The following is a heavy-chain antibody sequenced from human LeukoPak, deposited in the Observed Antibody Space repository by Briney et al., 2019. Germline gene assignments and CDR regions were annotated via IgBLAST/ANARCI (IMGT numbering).Heavy chain of an antibody. CDR3: AAYYYDSSGYYVDY. CDR2: ISSDGTNK. D-gene: IGHD3-22*01. CDR1: RFFFSSYA. V-gene: IGHV3-30-3*01. J-gene: IGHJ4*02. Sequence: PGGSLRLSCAASRFFFSSYAMHWVRQAPGKGLEWLAVISSDGTNKYYADSVKGRFTISRDNSKNTLYLQMNSLRAEDTAVYYCAAYYYDSSGYYVDYWGQGTLVTVSS.